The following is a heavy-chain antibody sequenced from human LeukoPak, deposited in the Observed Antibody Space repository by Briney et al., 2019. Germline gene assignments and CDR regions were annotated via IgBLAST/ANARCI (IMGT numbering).Heavy chain of an antibody. J-gene: IGHJ6*03. V-gene: IGHV1-2*02. CDR3: ARGGSSWYGYYYYMDV. CDR2: INPNSGGT. Sequence: ASVKVSCKASGYTFTGYYMHWVRQAPGQGLEWMGWINPNSGGTNYAQKFQGRVTMTRDTSISTAYMELSRLRSDDTAVYYCARGGSSWYGYYYYMDVWGKGTTATVSS. CDR1: GYTFTGYY. D-gene: IGHD6-13*01.